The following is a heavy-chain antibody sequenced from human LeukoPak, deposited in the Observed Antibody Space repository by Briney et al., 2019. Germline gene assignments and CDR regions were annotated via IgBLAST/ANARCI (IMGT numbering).Heavy chain of an antibody. J-gene: IGHJ6*03. CDR1: GYTFTSYG. Sequence: ASVKVSCKASGYTFTSYGISWVRQAPGQGLEWMGWISAYNGNTNYAQKFQGRVTITTDESTSTAYMELSSLRSEDTAVYYCARAALPYYYMDVWGKGTTVTVSS. CDR2: ISAYNGNT. V-gene: IGHV1-18*01. CDR3: ARAALPYYYMDV.